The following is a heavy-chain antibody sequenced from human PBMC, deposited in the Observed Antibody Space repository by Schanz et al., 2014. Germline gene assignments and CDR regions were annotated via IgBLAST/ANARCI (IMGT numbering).Heavy chain of an antibody. Sequence: QVQLVQSGAEVKKPGSSMKVSCKASGGTFSTYPINWLRQAPGQGLEWMGRIIPILGIANYAQKFQGRVTITADKSTFTAYMDVSSLRSEDTAVYYCAGTYCSSTSCYTGYYYMDVWGKGTTVTVSS. D-gene: IGHD2-2*02. CDR1: GGTFSTYP. CDR2: IIPILGIA. V-gene: IGHV1-69*02. J-gene: IGHJ6*03. CDR3: AGTYCSSTSCYTGYYYMDV.